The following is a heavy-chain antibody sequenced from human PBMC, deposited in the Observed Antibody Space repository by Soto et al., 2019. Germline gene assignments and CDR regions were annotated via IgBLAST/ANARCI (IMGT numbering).Heavy chain of an antibody. CDR3: ARAITAAGGHDY. J-gene: IGHJ4*02. D-gene: IGHD6-13*01. V-gene: IGHV4-59*08. CDR2: IYYSGST. CDR1: GGSISTYY. Sequence: QVQLQESGPGLVKPSETLSLTCTVSGGSISTYYWSWIRQPPGKGLEWIGYIYYSGSTNYNPSLKSRVTISVDTSKNQFSLKLTSVTAADTAVYYCARAITAAGGHDYWGQGTLVTVSS.